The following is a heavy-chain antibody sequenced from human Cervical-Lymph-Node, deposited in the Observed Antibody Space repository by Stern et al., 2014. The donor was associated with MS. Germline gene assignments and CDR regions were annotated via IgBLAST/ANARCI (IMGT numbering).Heavy chain of an antibody. V-gene: IGHV3-7*01. J-gene: IGHJ6*02. CDR2: IKQDGSEK. Sequence: VQSGGSQRLSCAASGFSFSSYWMTCVRQAPGRGPEWVANIKQDGSEKYYVDSVKGRFTISRDNAKNSLYLHMHSLRDEDTAVYYCARDCGVGNCAGARGYSYYYGLDVWGQGTTVTVSS. CDR1: GFSFSSYW. D-gene: IGHD2-8*02. CDR3: ARDCGVGNCAGARGYSYYYGLDV.